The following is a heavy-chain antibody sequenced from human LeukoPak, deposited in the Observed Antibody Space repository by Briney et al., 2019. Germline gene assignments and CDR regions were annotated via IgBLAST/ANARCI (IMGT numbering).Heavy chain of an antibody. CDR2: INPNSGGT. J-gene: IGHJ4*02. D-gene: IGHD1-26*01. CDR1: GYTFTGYY. CDR3: ARDLTILGSYYLDY. Sequence: ASVKVSCKASGYTFTGYYMHWVRQAPGQGLEWMGWINPNSGGTNYAQKFQGRVTMTRDTSISTAYMELSRLRSDDTAVYYCARDLTILGSYYLDYWGQGTLVTVSS. V-gene: IGHV1-2*02.